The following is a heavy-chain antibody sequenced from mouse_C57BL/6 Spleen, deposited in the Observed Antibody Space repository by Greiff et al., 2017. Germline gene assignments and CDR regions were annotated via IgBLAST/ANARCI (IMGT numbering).Heavy chain of an antibody. CDR2: IYPRSGNT. J-gene: IGHJ3*01. V-gene: IGHV1-81*01. Sequence: LVESGAELARPGASVKLSCKASGYTFTSYGISWVKQRTGQGLEWIGEIYPRSGNTYYNEKFKGKATLTADKSSSTAYMELRSLTSEDSAVYFCARDDGYWFAYWGQGTLVTVSA. D-gene: IGHD2-3*01. CDR1: GYTFTSYG. CDR3: ARDDGYWFAY.